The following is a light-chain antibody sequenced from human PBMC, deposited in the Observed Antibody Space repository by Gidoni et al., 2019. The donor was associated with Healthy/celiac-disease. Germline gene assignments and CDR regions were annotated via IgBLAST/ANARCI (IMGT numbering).Light chain of an antibody. CDR1: QSISSY. CDR2: AAS. CDR3: QQSYSTPYT. J-gene: IGKJ2*01. V-gene: IGKV1-39*01. Sequence: DLQMTQSPSSLSASVGDRVTITCRASQSISSYLNWYQQKPGKAPKLLIYAASSLQSGVPSRFSGSGSGTDFTLPISSLQPEDFATYYCQQSYSTPYTFGQXTKLEIK.